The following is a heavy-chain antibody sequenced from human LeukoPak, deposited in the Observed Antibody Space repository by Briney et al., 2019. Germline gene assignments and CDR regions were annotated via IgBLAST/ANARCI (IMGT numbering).Heavy chain of an antibody. CDR1: GYTFTGHY. D-gene: IGHD1-26*01. CDR3: ARMKGAKSQFFDY. J-gene: IGHJ4*02. Sequence: ASVKVSCKASGYTFTGHYMHWVRQAPGQGLEWMGWINPNSGGTNYAQKFQGRVTMTRDTSISTAYMELSRLRSDDTAVYYCARMKGAKSQFFDYWGQGTLVTVSS. V-gene: IGHV1-2*02. CDR2: INPNSGGT.